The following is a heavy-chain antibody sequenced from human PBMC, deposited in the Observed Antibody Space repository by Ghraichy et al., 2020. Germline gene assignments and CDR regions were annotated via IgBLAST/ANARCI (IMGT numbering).Heavy chain of an antibody. CDR3: ARQGRGGDTSAIDY. CDR2: IYQSGTT. J-gene: IGHJ4*02. CDR1: AGSIRGYY. Sequence: SETLSLTCNVSAGSIRGYYWGWIRQPPGKGLEWIGYIYQSGTTNYNPSLKSRVTISIEKSKNQFSLNLSSVTAADTAFYYCARQGRGGDTSAIDYWGQGTLVTVSS. D-gene: IGHD1-26*01. V-gene: IGHV4-59*08.